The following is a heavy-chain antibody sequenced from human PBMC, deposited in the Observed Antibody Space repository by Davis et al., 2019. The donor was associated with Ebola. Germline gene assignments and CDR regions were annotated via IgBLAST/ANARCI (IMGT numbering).Heavy chain of an antibody. CDR1: GYSFTSYW. CDR2: IDPSDSYT. J-gene: IGHJ6*02. D-gene: IGHD2-2*02. CDR3: ASPTRQLLYGGGMDV. Sequence: GEFLKISCKGSGYSFTSYWISWVRQMPGKGLEWMGRIDPSDSYTNYSPSFQGHVTISADKSISTAYLQWSSLKASDTAMYYCASPTRQLLYGGGMDVWGQGTTVTVSS. V-gene: IGHV5-10-1*01.